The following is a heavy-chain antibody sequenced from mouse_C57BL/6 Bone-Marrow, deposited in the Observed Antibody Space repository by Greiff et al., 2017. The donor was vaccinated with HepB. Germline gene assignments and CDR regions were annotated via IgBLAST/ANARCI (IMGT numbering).Heavy chain of an antibody. CDR1: GYSITSGYY. Sequence: DVKLQESGPGLVKPSQSLSLTCSVTGYSITSGYYWNWIRQFPGNKLEWMGYISYDGSNNYNPSLKNRISITRDTSKNQFFLKLNSVTTEDTATYYCARDPLYYYGSSFYWYFDVWGTGTTVTVSS. CDR2: ISYDGSN. D-gene: IGHD1-1*01. CDR3: ARDPLYYYGSSFYWYFDV. V-gene: IGHV3-6*01. J-gene: IGHJ1*03.